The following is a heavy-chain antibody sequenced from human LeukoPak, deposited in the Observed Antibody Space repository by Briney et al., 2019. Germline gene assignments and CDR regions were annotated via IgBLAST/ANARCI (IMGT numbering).Heavy chain of an antibody. CDR1: GYTFTSYA. Sequence: ASVKVSCKASGYTFTSYAMHWVRQAPGQRLEWMGWINAGNGNTKYSQKFQGRVTITRDTSASTAYMELSRLRSEDTAVYYCARDRDGSYLDYWGQGTLVTVSS. V-gene: IGHV1-3*01. D-gene: IGHD5-24*01. CDR3: ARDRDGSYLDY. J-gene: IGHJ4*02. CDR2: INAGNGNT.